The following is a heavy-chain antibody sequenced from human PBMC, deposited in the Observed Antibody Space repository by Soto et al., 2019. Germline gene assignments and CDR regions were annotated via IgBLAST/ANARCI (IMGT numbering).Heavy chain of an antibody. J-gene: IGHJ6*02. D-gene: IGHD1-26*01. V-gene: IGHV3-53*02. Sequence: EVPLVETGGVLIQPGGSLRLSCLASGFSVTTNYIIWVRQPPGKGLEWVSTTFTGGSTHYADSVKGRFSSSRDNSKNTVYLQMNNLRVEDTAVYYCAKKPPSSIQGWAFGMDVWGQGNTVSVSS. CDR2: TFTGGST. CDR3: AKKPPSSIQGWAFGMDV. CDR1: GFSVTTNY.